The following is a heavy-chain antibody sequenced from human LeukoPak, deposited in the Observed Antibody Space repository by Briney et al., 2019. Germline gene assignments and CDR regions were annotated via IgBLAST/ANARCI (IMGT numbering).Heavy chain of an antibody. CDR2: IYPNSGGT. Sequence: ASVKVSCKASGYTFTGYYMHWVRQAPGQGLEWMGWIYPNSGGTNYAQKLQGRVTMTRGTSISTAYMELSRLTSDDTAVYYCAREPYGSGSFQTYYYYMDVWGKGTTVTISS. CDR1: GYTFTGYY. D-gene: IGHD3-10*01. V-gene: IGHV1-2*02. CDR3: AREPYGSGSFQTYYYYMDV. J-gene: IGHJ6*03.